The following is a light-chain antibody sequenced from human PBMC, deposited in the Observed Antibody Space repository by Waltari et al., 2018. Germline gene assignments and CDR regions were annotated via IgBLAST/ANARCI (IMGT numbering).Light chain of an antibody. V-gene: IGLV1-40*01. CDR1: SSNIGEGYD. CDR2: GNI. Sequence: QYVLTQPPSVSGAPGQRVTIPCTGSSSNIGEGYDVHWYQQLPGTAPKLPIFGNINRPSGVPDRFSASKSGTSASLAITGLQAEDEADYYCQSYDSALTGAVFGGGTKVTVL. J-gene: IGLJ2*01. CDR3: QSYDSALTGAV.